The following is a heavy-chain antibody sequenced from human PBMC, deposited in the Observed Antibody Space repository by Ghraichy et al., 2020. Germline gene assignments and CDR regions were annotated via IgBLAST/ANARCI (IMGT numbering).Heavy chain of an antibody. CDR3: ARGHNYGDSDGDAFDI. V-gene: IGHV4-30-2*01. D-gene: IGHD4-17*01. CDR1: GGSISSGGYS. CDR2: IYHSGST. Sequence: SETLSLTCAVSGGSISSGGYSWSWIRQPPGKGLEWIGYIYHSGSTYYNPSLKSRVTISVDRSKNQFSLKLSSVTAADTAVYYCARGHNYGDSDGDAFDIWGQGTMVTVSS. J-gene: IGHJ3*02.